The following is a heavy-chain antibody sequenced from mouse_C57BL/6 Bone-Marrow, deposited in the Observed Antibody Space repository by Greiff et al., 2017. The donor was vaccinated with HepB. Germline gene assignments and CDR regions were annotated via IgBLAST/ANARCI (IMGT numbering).Heavy chain of an antibody. CDR3: ARGKLANGDGSYAMDD. V-gene: IGHV1-85*01. CDR1: GYTFTSYA. J-gene: IGHJ4*01. CDR2: IYPRDGST. Sequence: QVQLQQSGPELVKPGASVKLSCKASGYTFTSYAINWVKQRPGQGLEWIGWIYPRDGSTKSNEKFKGTATLTVDTSSSTAYMELHSLTSEDSAVYFCARGKLANGDGSYAMDDWGQGTSVTVSS. D-gene: IGHD4-1*01.